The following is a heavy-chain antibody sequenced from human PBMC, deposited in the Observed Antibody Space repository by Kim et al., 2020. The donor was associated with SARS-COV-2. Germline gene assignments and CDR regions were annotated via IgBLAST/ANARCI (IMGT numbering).Heavy chain of an antibody. J-gene: IGHJ4*02. CDR1: GGSVSSGAYY. CDR2: IYYSGST. V-gene: IGHV4-61*08. CDR3: AREISGSSPYFDY. Sequence: SETLSLTCTVSGGSVSSGAYYWSWIRRPPGKRLEWIGYIYYSGSTNYNPSLKSRVTISADSSKNQVSLKLASVTAADTAVYYCAREISGSSPYFDYWGQGTLVTVSS. D-gene: IGHD1-26*01.